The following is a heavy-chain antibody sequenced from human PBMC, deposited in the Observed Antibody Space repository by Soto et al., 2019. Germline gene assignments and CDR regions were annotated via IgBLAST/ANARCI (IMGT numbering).Heavy chain of an antibody. CDR1: GGSISSYY. CDR3: ASCDGDSSGCLESFDI. D-gene: IGHD3-22*01. V-gene: IGHV4-4*07. J-gene: IGHJ3*02. CDR2: IYTSGST. Sequence: SETLSLTCTVSGGSISSYYWSWIRQPAGKGLEWIGRIYTSGSTNYNPSLKSRVTLSVDTSKNRFSLKLSSVTAADTAVYYCASCDGDSSGCLESFDIWGQGTMVTVSS.